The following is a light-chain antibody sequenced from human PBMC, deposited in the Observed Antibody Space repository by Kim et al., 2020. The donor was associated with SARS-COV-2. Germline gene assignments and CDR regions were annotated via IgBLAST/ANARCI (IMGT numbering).Light chain of an antibody. CDR2: GNS. Sequence: VTISCTGSSSNIGAGYDVHWYQQLPGTAPKLLIYGNSNRPSGVPDRFSGSKSGTSASLAITGLQAEDEADFYCQSYDSSLSGSVVFGGGTKLTVL. V-gene: IGLV1-40*01. CDR3: QSYDSSLSGSVV. J-gene: IGLJ2*01. CDR1: SSNIGAGYD.